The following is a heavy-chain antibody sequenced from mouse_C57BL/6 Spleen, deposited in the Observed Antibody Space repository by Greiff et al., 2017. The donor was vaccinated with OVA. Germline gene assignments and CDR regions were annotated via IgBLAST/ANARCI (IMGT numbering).Heavy chain of an antibody. V-gene: IGHV5-16*01. Sequence: EVQVVESEGGLVQPGSSMKLSCTASGFTFSDYYMAWVRQVPEKGLEWVANINYDGSSTYYLDSLKSRFIISRDNAKNILYLQMSSLKSEDTATYYCARDYGKGMDYWGQGTSVTVSS. CDR2: INYDGSST. CDR3: ARDYGKGMDY. CDR1: GFTFSDYY. J-gene: IGHJ4*01. D-gene: IGHD1-1*01.